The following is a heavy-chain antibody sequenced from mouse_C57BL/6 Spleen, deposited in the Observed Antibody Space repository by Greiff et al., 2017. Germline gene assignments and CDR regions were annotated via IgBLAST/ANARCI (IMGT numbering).Heavy chain of an antibody. D-gene: IGHD2-1*01. V-gene: IGHV5-15*01. J-gene: IGHJ2*01. Sequence: EVKLVESGGGLVQPGGSLKLSCAASGFTFSDYGMAWVRQAPRKGPEWVAFISNLAYSNYYADTVTGRFTISRENAKNTLYLEMSSLRSEDTAMYYCARAEAGGKYFDYWGQGTTLTVSS. CDR1: GFTFSDYG. CDR3: ARAEAGGKYFDY. CDR2: ISNLAYSN.